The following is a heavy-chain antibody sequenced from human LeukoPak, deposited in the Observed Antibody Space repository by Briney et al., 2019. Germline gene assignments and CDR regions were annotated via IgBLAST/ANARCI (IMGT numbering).Heavy chain of an antibody. V-gene: IGHV1-46*01. CDR2: INPSGGST. CDR1: GCTFTSYY. Sequence: ASVKVSCKASGCTFTSYYMHWVRQAPGQGLEWMGIINPSGGSTSYAQKFQGRVTITRDMSTSTVYMELSSLRSEDTAVYYCARNYYDSSFDYWGQGTLVTVSS. CDR3: ARNYYDSSFDY. J-gene: IGHJ4*02. D-gene: IGHD3-22*01.